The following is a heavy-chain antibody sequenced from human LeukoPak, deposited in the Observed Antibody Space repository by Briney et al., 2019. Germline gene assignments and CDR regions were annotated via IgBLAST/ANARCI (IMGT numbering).Heavy chain of an antibody. CDR1: GGTTDDYG. CDR3: VKDLSSNWYSSDY. Sequence: GGSLRLSCAASGGTTDDYGMSWVRQAPGKGLEWVSGINWDGTNTYYAESVKGRFTISRDSAEKSLYLQMNSLRYDDTAFYYCVKDLSSNWYSSDYWGQGTLVTVSS. CDR2: INWDGTNT. V-gene: IGHV3-20*04. J-gene: IGHJ4*02. D-gene: IGHD6-13*01.